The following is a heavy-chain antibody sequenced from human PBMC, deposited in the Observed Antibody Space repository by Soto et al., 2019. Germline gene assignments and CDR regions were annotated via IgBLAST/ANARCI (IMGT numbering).Heavy chain of an antibody. CDR2: ISSSGNTV. Sequence: GGSLRLSCAASRFTFSTYEMHWVRQAPGKGLEWVSYISSSGNTVYYADSVKGRFTISRDNTRNSLYLQMNSLRDEDTALYYCVRYCSTTLCNGVATRTFDYWGQGTLVTVSS. V-gene: IGHV3-48*03. CDR1: RFTFSTYE. CDR3: VRYCSTTLCNGVATRTFDY. J-gene: IGHJ4*02. D-gene: IGHD2-2*01.